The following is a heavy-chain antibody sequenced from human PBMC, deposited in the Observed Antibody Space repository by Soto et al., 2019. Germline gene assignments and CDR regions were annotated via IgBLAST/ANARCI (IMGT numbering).Heavy chain of an antibody. Sequence: SETLSLTCTVSGGSISSYYWSWIRQPPGKGLEWIGYIYYSGSTNYNPSLKSRVTISVDTSKNQFSLKLSSVTAADTAVYYCARGLLMVYANWFDPWGQGTLVTVS. D-gene: IGHD2-8*01. J-gene: IGHJ5*02. V-gene: IGHV4-59*01. CDR2: IYYSGST. CDR3: ARGLLMVYANWFDP. CDR1: GGSISSYY.